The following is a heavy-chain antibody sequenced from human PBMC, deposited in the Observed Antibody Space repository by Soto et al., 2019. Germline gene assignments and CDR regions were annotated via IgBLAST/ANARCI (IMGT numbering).Heavy chain of an antibody. CDR2: IYYSGST. CDR3: ARRYGASFDY. Sequence: QVQLQESGPGLVKPSETLSLTCTVSGGSISNYWSWIRQPPGKGLEWIGYIYYSGSTNYNPSLKSRVTISVDTSKNQFSLKLSSVTAADTAVYYCARRYGASFDYWGQGTLVTVSS. J-gene: IGHJ4*02. CDR1: GGSISNY. D-gene: IGHD4-17*01. V-gene: IGHV4-59*01.